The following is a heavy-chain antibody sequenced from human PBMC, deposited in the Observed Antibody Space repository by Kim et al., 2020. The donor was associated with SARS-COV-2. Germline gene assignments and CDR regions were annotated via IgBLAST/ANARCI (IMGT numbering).Heavy chain of an antibody. CDR1: GGSISSSSYY. V-gene: IGHV4-39*07. D-gene: IGHD3-10*01. CDR3: ARALKAPGFLWFGEPYYYGMDV. J-gene: IGHJ6*02. Sequence: SETLSLTCTVSGGSISSSSYYWGWIRQPPGKGLEWIGSIYYSGSTYYNPSLKSRVTISVDTSKNQFSLKLSSVTAADTAVYYCARALKAPGFLWFGEPYYYGMDVWGQGTKVTVSS. CDR2: IYYSGST.